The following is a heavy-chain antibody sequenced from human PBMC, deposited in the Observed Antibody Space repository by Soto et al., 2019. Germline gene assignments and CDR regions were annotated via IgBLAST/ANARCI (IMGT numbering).Heavy chain of an antibody. CDR2: INPSGGST. CDR1: GYTFTSYY. J-gene: IGHJ3*02. CDR3: ARALNRGLHLGELSPKDDAFDI. Sequence: ASVPVACKASGYTFTSYYMHWVRQAPGQGLEWMGIINPSGGSTSYAQKFQGRVTMTRDTSTSTVYMELSSLRSEDTAVYYCARALNRGLHLGELSPKDDAFDIWGQGTMVTVSS. D-gene: IGHD3-16*02. V-gene: IGHV1-46*03.